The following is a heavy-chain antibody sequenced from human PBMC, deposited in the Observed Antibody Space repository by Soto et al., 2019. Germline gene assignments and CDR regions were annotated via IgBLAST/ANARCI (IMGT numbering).Heavy chain of an antibody. CDR2: ISDSGAGT. V-gene: IGHV3-23*01. Sequence: EVHLFESGGTLVQPGGSLRLSCAASGFTFSNYAMSWVRQAPGKGLEWVSAISDSGAGTYYADSVKGRFTISRDTSKNTVYLQMNSLRAEDTAIYYCARDLPPFCSNGICYIDQWGQGTRVTVSS. D-gene: IGHD2-8*01. J-gene: IGHJ4*02. CDR3: ARDLPPFCSNGICYIDQ. CDR1: GFTFSNYA.